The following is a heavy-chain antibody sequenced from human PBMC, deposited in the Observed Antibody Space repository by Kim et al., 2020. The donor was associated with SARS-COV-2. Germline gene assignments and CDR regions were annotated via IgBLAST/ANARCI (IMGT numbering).Heavy chain of an antibody. V-gene: IGHV4-59*01. CDR3: ARESGSYRGGFDY. CDR1: GGSISSYY. Sequence: SETLSLTCTVSGGSISSYYWSWIRQPPGKGLEWIGYIYYSGSTNYNPSLKSRVTISVDTSKNQFSLKLSSVTAADTAVYYCARESGSYRGGFDYWGQGTLVTVSS. CDR2: IYYSGST. D-gene: IGHD1-26*01. J-gene: IGHJ4*02.